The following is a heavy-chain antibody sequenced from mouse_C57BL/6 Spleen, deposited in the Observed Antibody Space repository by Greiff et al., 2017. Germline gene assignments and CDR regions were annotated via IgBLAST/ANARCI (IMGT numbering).Heavy chain of an antibody. CDR1: GFTFSDAW. CDR3: TRSRWLLRNYFDY. V-gene: IGHV6-6*01. Sequence: EVQLQESGGGLVQPGGSMKLSCAASGFTFSDAWMDWVRQSPEKGLEWVAEIRNKANNHATYYAESVKGRFTISRDDSKSSVYLQMNSLRAEDTGIYYCTRSRWLLRNYFDYWGQGTTLTVSS. D-gene: IGHD2-3*01. CDR2: IRNKANNHAT. J-gene: IGHJ2*01.